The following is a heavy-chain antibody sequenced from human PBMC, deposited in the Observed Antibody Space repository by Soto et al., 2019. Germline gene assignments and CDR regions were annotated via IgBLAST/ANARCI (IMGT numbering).Heavy chain of an antibody. V-gene: IGHV1-69*06. CDR1: AGTLSSYA. Sequence: SGKVSCKASAGTLSSYAISWVRQAPGQGLEWMGGIIPIFGTANYAQKFQGRVTITAEKSTSTAYMELSSLRSEDTAVYYCASLRAVRYYGMDVWGQGTTVTASS. D-gene: IGHD1-26*01. CDR3: ASLRAVRYYGMDV. J-gene: IGHJ6*02. CDR2: IIPIFGTA.